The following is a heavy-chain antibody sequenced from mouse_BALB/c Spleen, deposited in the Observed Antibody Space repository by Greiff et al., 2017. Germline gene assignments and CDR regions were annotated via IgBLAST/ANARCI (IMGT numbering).Heavy chain of an antibody. CDR3: ARDWYFDV. J-gene: IGHJ1*01. Sequence: EVQGVESGGGLVKPGGSLKLSCAASGFAFSSYDMSWVRQTPEKRLEWVAYISSGGGSTYYPDTVKGRFTISRDNAKNTLYLQMSSLKSEDTAMYYCARDWYFDVWGAGTTVTVSS. V-gene: IGHV5-12-1*01. CDR1: GFAFSSYD. CDR2: ISSGGGST.